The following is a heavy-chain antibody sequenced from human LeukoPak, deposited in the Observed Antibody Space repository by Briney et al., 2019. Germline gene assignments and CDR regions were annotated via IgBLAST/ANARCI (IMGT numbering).Heavy chain of an antibody. Sequence: GGSLRLSCAASGFTFSTYGMHWVRQAPGKGLEWVAVISYDGNDKDYADSVRGRFTISRDNSKNTLYLQMNSLRGEDTAVYYCAKSTAPAGYYLDYWGQGILVTVSS. CDR1: GFTFSTYG. J-gene: IGHJ4*02. CDR2: ISYDGNDK. CDR3: AKSTAPAGYYLDY. D-gene: IGHD2-2*01. V-gene: IGHV3-30*18.